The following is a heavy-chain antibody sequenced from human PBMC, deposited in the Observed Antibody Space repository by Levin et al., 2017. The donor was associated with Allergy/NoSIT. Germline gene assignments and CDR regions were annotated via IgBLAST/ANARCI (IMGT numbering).Heavy chain of an antibody. CDR1: GITFRDFG. CDR3: ASLYPQGYYFYLDL. D-gene: IGHD2/OR15-2a*01. Sequence: GGSLRLSCVVSGITFRDFGYHWVRRAPGKGLEWLTLSSNDGNNQFYADSVKGRFIISRDNAENSLFLQMNSLRADDTAVYYCASLYPQGYYFYLDLWGKGTTVTVSS. CDR2: SSNDGNNQ. J-gene: IGHJ6*03. V-gene: IGHV3-30*03.